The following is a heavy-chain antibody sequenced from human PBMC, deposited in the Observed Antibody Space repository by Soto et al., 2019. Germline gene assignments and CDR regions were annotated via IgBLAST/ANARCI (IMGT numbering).Heavy chain of an antibody. V-gene: IGHV1-18*01. J-gene: IGHJ4*02. CDR2: ISAYNGNT. CDR1: GYTFTNYG. D-gene: IGHD6-19*01. CDR3: PRDQDIAVAGPSHY. Sequence: QVQLVQSGAEVKKPGASVKVSCKASGYTFTNYGISWVRQAPGQGLEWMGWISAYNGNTNYGQKLQGRVTMTTDTSTIPAYLERRRLRSDDSAVYYCPRDQDIAVAGPSHYWGQGTLVTVSS.